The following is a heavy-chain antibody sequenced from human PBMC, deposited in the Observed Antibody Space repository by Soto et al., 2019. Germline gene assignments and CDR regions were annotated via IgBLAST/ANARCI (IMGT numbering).Heavy chain of an antibody. CDR3: ARGVVPAATRYYYYYYYMDV. CDR2: IIPILGIA. Sequence: SVKVSCKASGGTFSSYTISWVRQAPGQGLEWMGRIIPILGIANYAQKFQGRVTITADKSTSTAYMELSSLRSEDTAVYYCARGVVPAATRYYYYYYYMDVWGKGTTVTVSS. V-gene: IGHV1-69*02. D-gene: IGHD2-2*01. CDR1: GGTFSSYT. J-gene: IGHJ6*03.